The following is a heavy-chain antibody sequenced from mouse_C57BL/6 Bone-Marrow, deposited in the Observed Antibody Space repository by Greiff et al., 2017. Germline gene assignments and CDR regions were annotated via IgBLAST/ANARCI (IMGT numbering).Heavy chain of an antibody. J-gene: IGHJ4*01. D-gene: IGHD2-4*01. CDR2: IYPNYGPT. CDR3: ARAYDYDYSMDY. Sequence: VQLQQSGPELVKPGASVKMSCKASGYSFTNYCMNWVKQSPGQGLEWIGVIYPNYGPTNYNQKFKGKATLTVDPSSSTAYMQLSSLTSEDSAVYYCARAYDYDYSMDYWGQGTTVTVSS. V-gene: IGHV1-39*01. CDR1: GYSFTNYC.